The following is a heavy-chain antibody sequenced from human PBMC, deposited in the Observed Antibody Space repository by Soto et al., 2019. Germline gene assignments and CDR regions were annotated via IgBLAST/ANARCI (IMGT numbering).Heavy chain of an antibody. CDR1: GFTFSQYW. Sequence: EVQLVESGGGLVQPGGSLRLSCAGSGFTFSQYWMNWVRQAPGKGLEWVANIKQDGSEKHYVDSVKGRFTIFRDNAKSSMFLQMNSLRAEDTAVYYCAYTTTLNGNWGQGTLVTVSS. CDR2: IKQDGSEK. D-gene: IGHD3-16*01. CDR3: AYTTTLNGN. V-gene: IGHV3-7*01. J-gene: IGHJ4*02.